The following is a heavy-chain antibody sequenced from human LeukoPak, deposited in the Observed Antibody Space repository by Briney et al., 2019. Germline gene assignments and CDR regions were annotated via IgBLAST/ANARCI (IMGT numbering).Heavy chain of an antibody. CDR2: ISDSGSST. V-gene: IGHV3-23*01. J-gene: IGHJ4*02. D-gene: IGHD1/OR15-1a*01. CDR1: GFTFSSYA. Sequence: GGSLRLSCAASGFTFSSYAMSCVRQAPGKGLEWVSAISDSGSSTYYADSVKGRFSISRDNSKNTLFLQMNSLRAEDTALYYRAKKTVSGTSGEYWGQGTLVTVSS. CDR3: AKKTVSGTSGEY.